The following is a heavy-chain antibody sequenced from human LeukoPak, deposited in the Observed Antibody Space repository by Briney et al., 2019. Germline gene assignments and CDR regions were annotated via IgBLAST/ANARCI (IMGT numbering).Heavy chain of an antibody. CDR3: ARVFYFDWLLGVP. Sequence: AASVKVSCKASGYTFTSYGISWVRQAPGQGLEWMGWICAYNGNTNYAQKLQGRVTMTTDTSTSTAYMELRSLRSDDTAVYYCARVFYFDWLLGVPWGQGTLVTVSS. V-gene: IGHV1-18*01. CDR2: ICAYNGNT. CDR1: GYTFTSYG. D-gene: IGHD3-9*01. J-gene: IGHJ5*02.